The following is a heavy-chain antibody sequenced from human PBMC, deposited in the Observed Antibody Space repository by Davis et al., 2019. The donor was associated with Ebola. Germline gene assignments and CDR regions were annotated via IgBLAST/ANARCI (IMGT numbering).Heavy chain of an antibody. Sequence: LRLSCAVSGGFVSRGGYSWSWIRQPPGKGLEWIGYYYYTGTTYYNPSLKSRVTISVDTSKNQFSLKLSSVTAADTAVYYCARGDSYYDPSGYYAGPEAPDHWGQGILVSVSS. J-gene: IGHJ4*02. D-gene: IGHD3-22*01. V-gene: IGHV4-30-4*07. CDR1: GGFVSRGGYS. CDR2: YYYTGTT. CDR3: ARGDSYYDPSGYYAGPEAPDH.